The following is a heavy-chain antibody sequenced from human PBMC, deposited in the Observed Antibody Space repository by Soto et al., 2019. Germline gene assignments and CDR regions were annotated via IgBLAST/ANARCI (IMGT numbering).Heavy chain of an antibody. J-gene: IGHJ6*03. CDR3: ARGLRGAELELHVYYYYYYMDV. V-gene: IGHV1-8*01. CDR1: GYTFTRYD. D-gene: IGHD1-7*01. Sequence: GASVKVSCKASGYTFTRYDINWVRQATGRGLEWMGWMNPNSGNTGYAQKFQGRVTMTRNTSISTAYMELSSLRSEDTAVYYCARGLRGAELELHVYYYYYYMDVWGKGTTVTVSS. CDR2: MNPNSGNT.